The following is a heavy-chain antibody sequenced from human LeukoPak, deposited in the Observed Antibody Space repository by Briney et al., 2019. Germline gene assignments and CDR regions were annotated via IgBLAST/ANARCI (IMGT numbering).Heavy chain of an antibody. D-gene: IGHD4-17*01. CDR1: GYTFTIYY. J-gene: IGHJ6*03. CDR3: ARADYGDYHGYYYYMDV. V-gene: IGHV1-46*01. CDR2: INPSGGST. Sequence: ASVTVSCKASGYTFTIYYMHWVRQAPGQGLEWMGIINPSGGSTSYAQNFQGRVTMTRDTSTSTVYMELSSLRSEDTAVYYCARADYGDYHGYYYYMDVWGKGTTVTVSS.